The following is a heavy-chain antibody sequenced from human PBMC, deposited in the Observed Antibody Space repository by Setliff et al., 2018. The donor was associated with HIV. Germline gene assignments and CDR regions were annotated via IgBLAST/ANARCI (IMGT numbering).Heavy chain of an antibody. CDR2: FYYNGDS. D-gene: IGHD3-3*01. CDR1: GDSVNDRSYF. J-gene: IGHJ5*02. CDR3: VRRLSGPQGWLLSNWFDP. V-gene: IGHV4-39*01. Sequence: TLSLTCTVSGDSVNDRSYFWGWIRQPPGKGLEWIGTFYYNGDSRYNPSLKSRVTISVDTSKNQFSLNLNSVTAADTAVYYCVRRLSGPQGWLLSNWFDPWGQGTLVTVSS.